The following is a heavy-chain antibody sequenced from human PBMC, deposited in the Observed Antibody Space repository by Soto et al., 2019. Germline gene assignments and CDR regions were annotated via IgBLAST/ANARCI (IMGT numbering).Heavy chain of an antibody. CDR1: GYSFTSYW. CDR2: IYPGDSDT. D-gene: IGHD2-15*01. J-gene: IGHJ6*02. Sequence: GESLKISCKGSGYSFTSYWIGWVRQMPGKGLEWMGIIYPGDSDTRYGPSFQGQVTISADKSISTAYLQWSSLKASDTAMYYYATSTVVTSTYYYYGMDVWGQGTTVTVSS. V-gene: IGHV5-51*01. CDR3: ATSTVVTSTYYYYGMDV.